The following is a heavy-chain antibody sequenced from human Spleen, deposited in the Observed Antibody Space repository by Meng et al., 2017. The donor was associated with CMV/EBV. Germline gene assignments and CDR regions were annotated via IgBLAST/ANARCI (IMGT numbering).Heavy chain of an antibody. Sequence: EASGYTFTSYGISWVRQAPGQGREWMGWISAYNGNTNYAQKLQGRVTMTTDTSTSTAYMELRSLRSDDTAVYYCARDGVATMVLSGYWGQGTLVTVSS. J-gene: IGHJ4*02. CDR1: GYTFTSYG. V-gene: IGHV1-18*01. CDR2: ISAYNGNT. D-gene: IGHD5-12*01. CDR3: ARDGVATMVLSGY.